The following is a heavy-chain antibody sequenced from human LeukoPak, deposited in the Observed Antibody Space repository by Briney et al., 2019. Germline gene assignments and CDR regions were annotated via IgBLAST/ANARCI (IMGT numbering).Heavy chain of an antibody. D-gene: IGHD5-12*01. CDR2: IIPIFDTA. CDR3: ARAYSGYDFFDY. V-gene: IGHV1-69*01. J-gene: IGHJ4*02. Sequence: SVKVSCKASGGTFSRYAISWVRQAPGQGLEWMGGIIPIFDTANYAQKFQGRVTITADESTSTAYMEVSSLRSEDTAVYYCARAYSGYDFFDYWGQGILVTVSS. CDR1: GGTFSRYA.